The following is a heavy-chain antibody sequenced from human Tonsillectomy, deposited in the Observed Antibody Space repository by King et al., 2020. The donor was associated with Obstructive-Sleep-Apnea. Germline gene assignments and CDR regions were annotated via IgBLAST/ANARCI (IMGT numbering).Heavy chain of an antibody. CDR1: GGSISSSNW. Sequence: QLQESGPGLVKPSGPLSLTCAVSGGSISSSNWWSWVRQPPGKGLEWIGEIHHSGSTNYNPSLKSRVTISVDKSKNQFSLKLSSVTAADTAVYYCARVTLSNDPKFDYWGQGTLVTVSS. CDR2: IHHSGST. V-gene: IGHV4-4*02. J-gene: IGHJ4*02. CDR3: ARVTLSNDPKFDY. D-gene: IGHD1-1*01.